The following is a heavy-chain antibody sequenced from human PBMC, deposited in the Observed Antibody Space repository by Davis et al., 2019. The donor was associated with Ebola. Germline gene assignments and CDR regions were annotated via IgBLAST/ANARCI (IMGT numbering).Heavy chain of an antibody. CDR1: GFTVSSNY. D-gene: IGHD3-16*01. Sequence: GESLNISCAPSGFTVSSNYMSWVRQAPGKGLEWVSVIYNGGYTSEAAFVKGRFTISRDNSMRTVFLQMTNLRPEDTAVYYCATGATYYYDYWGQGTQVTVSS. CDR3: ATGATYYYDY. V-gene: IGHV3-53*05. J-gene: IGHJ4*02. CDR2: IYNGGYT.